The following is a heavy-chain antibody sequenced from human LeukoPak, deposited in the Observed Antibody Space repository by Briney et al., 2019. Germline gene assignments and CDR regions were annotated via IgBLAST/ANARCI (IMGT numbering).Heavy chain of an antibody. CDR2: IYYSGTT. V-gene: IGHV4-59*01. CDR3: ARDRSTVTDGAFDY. Sequence: PSETLSLSCTVSGGSISSYYWSWIRQPPGKGLEWIGYIYYSGTTNYNPSLKSRVTISVDTSKNQFSLRLSSVTAADTAVYYCARDRSTVTDGAFDYWGQGTLVTVSS. CDR1: GGSISSYY. D-gene: IGHD4-11*01. J-gene: IGHJ4*02.